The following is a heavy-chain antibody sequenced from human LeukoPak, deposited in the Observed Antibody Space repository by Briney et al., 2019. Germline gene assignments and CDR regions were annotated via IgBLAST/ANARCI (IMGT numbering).Heavy chain of an antibody. D-gene: IGHD1-1*01. CDR2: IRQDGSEK. V-gene: IGHV3-7*01. J-gene: IGHJ2*01. Sequence: GGSLRLSCTASGFTFSTNWMTWVRQAPGKGLEWVANIRQDGSEKFYADSVKGRFIISRDNAKNSLYLQLNSLRAEDTGVYYCARVRTEWYIDLWGRGTLVIVSS. CDR3: ARVRTEWYIDL. CDR1: GFTFSTNW.